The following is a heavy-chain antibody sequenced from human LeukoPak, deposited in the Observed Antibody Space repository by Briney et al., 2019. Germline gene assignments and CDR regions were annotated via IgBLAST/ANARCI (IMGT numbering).Heavy chain of an antibody. Sequence: SETLSLTCTVSGGSISSGGYYWSWIRQHPGKGLEWIGYIYYSGSTYYNPSLKSRVTISVDTSKNQFSLKLSSVTAADTAVYYCAREGWVNYDILTGYPPLYYYYGMDVWGQGTTVTVSS. CDR1: GGSISSGGYY. CDR3: AREGWVNYDILTGYPPLYYYYGMDV. V-gene: IGHV4-31*03. CDR2: IYYSGST. J-gene: IGHJ6*02. D-gene: IGHD3-9*01.